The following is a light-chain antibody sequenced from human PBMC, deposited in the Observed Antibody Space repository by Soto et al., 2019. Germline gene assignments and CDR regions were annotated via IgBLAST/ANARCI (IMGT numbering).Light chain of an antibody. J-gene: IGKJ4*01. CDR2: SAT. Sequence: DLQMTQSPSSLSASVGDRVTITCRASQNISNYLSWYQQKPGIAPKLLIYSATSLQSGVPSRFSGSGSGTDFTLTISSLQPEDFATYYCQQGDLFPLTFGGGTRVEIK. CDR1: QNISNY. V-gene: IGKV1-39*01. CDR3: QQGDLFPLT.